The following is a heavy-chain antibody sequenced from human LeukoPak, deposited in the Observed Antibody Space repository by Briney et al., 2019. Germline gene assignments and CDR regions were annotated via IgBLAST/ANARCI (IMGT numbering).Heavy chain of an antibody. CDR3: ARDRRGYSYGPWIDY. V-gene: IGHV4-34*01. CDR2: INHSGST. Sequence: TSETLSLTCAAYGGSFSGYYWSWIRQPPGKGLEWIGEINHSGSTNYNPSLKSRVTISVDTSKNQFSLKLSSVTAADTAVYYCARDRRGYSYGPWIDYWGQGTLVTVSS. D-gene: IGHD5-18*01. CDR1: GGSFSGYY. J-gene: IGHJ4*02.